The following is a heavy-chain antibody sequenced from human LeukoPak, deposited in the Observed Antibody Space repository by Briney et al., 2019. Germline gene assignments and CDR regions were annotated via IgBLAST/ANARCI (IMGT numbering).Heavy chain of an antibody. J-gene: IGHJ4*02. CDR3: ARRAGAYSHPYDY. CDR1: GFTFSSYG. D-gene: IGHD4/OR15-4a*01. V-gene: IGHV3-30*02. CDR2: IRYDGSNK. Sequence: GGSLRLSCAASGFTFSSYGMHWVRQAPGKGLEWVAFIRYDGSNKYYADSVKGRFTISRDNSRNTLYLQMNSLRAEDTAVYYCARRAGAYSHPYDYWGQGTLVTVSS.